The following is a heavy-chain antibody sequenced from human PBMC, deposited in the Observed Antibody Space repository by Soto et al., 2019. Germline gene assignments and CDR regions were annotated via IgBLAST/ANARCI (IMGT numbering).Heavy chain of an antibody. CDR1: GFTFSSYA. CDR3: ARDSGSGYDYYYYYGMDV. V-gene: IGHV3-30-3*01. CDR2: ISYDGSNK. Sequence: LSCAASGFTFSSYAMHWVRQAPGKGLEWVAVISYDGSNKYYADSVKGRFTISRDNSKNTLYLQMNSLRAEDTAVYYCARDSGSGYDYYYYYGMDVWGQGTTVTVSS. J-gene: IGHJ6*02. D-gene: IGHD5-12*01.